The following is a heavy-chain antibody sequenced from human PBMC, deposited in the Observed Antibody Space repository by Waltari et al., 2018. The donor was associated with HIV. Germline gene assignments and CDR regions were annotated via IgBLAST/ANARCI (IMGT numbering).Heavy chain of an antibody. Sequence: QVQLVESGGGVVQPGRSLRLSCAASGFSFSTSGMPWVSQAPGKGLEWLAVVWHDGNNKYYADSVKGRFTISRDNLKNTLYLEMKSLRADDTALYYCARDQWELLQSYYYYYMDVWGKGTTVTVSS. CDR3: ARDQWELLQSYYYYYMDV. CDR1: GFSFSTSG. D-gene: IGHD1-26*01. CDR2: VWHDGNNK. V-gene: IGHV3-33*01. J-gene: IGHJ6*03.